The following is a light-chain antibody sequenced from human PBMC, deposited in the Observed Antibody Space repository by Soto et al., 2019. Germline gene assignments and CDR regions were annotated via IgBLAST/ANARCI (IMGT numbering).Light chain of an antibody. J-gene: IGKJ5*01. V-gene: IGKV1-39*01. CDR3: KQSYRTPPIT. CDR2: AAS. Sequence: DIQMTQSPSSLSASVGDRVTITCRASQSISSYLNWYQQKPGKAPKLLIYAASSLQSGVPSRFSGSGSGTYFTLTIRSLQPEDFATYYCKQSYRTPPITFGQGTRLEMK. CDR1: QSISSY.